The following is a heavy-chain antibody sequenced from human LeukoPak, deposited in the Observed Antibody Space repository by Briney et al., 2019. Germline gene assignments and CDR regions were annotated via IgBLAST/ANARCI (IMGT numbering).Heavy chain of an antibody. Sequence: PGGPLRLSCAASGFTFTSYAMSWVRQAPGKALEWCSAISGSGGSTYSADSVKGRFTISRDNSKNTLYLQMNSLRAEDTAVYYCAKNGQLLSAYYFDYWGQGTLVTVSS. J-gene: IGHJ4*02. CDR3: AKNGQLLSAYYFDY. D-gene: IGHD2-2*01. CDR1: GFTFTSYA. CDR2: ISGSGGST. V-gene: IGHV3-23*01.